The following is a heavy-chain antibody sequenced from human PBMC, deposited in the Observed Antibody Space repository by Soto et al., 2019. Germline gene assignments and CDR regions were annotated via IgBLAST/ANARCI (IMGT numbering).Heavy chain of an antibody. CDR3: AKDRSGSNDFWSSFYTMSNFDY. J-gene: IGHJ4*02. CDR1: GFNFRYYA. CDR2: ISGSGDNT. D-gene: IGHD3-3*01. Sequence: GGSLRLSCAASGFNFRYYAMSWVRQAPGKGPEWVSGISGSGDNTYYADSVKGRFTVSRDNSKNTLFLQMNRLRAEDTAVYYCAKDRSGSNDFWSSFYTMSNFDYWGQGALVTVSS. V-gene: IGHV3-23*01.